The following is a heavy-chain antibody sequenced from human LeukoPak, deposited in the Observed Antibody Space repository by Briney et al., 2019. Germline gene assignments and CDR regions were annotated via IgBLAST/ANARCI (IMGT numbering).Heavy chain of an antibody. Sequence: GGSLRLSCAASGPTFRNDFMNWVRQAPGKGLEWVGRIESSSDGGKTDYAVPVKGRFTMSRDDSKNTLYLQMNNVKTEDTGVYYGTTSPGITVFGVVTDYWGQGALVIVSS. J-gene: IGHJ4*02. D-gene: IGHD3-3*01. CDR3: TTSPGITVFGVVTDY. CDR2: IESSSDGGKT. V-gene: IGHV3-15*04. CDR1: GPTFRNDF.